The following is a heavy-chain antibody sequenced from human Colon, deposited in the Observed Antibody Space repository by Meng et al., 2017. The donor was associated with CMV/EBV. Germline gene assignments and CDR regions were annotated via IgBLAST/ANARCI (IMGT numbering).Heavy chain of an antibody. D-gene: IGHD4-17*01. V-gene: IGHV4-39*01. CDR2: IFFSGTP. Sequence: SETLSLTCIVSGGSISTTDYYWGWLRQPPGKGPEWIASIFFSGTPFYNPSLRSRVTISVDKSKTQFSLRLTSVTAADTAIYYCARHETYYDYGDYVPQYYFDYWGQGALVTVSS. CDR1: GGSISTTDYY. CDR3: ARHETYYDYGDYVPQYYFDY. J-gene: IGHJ4*02.